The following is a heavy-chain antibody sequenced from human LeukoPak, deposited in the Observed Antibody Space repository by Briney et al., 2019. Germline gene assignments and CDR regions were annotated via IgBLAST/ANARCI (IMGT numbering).Heavy chain of an antibody. CDR3: ARGYYYGSGTHWFDP. Sequence: PGGSLRLSCAASGFTFSSYAMSWVRQAPGKGLEWVSYISSSGSTIYYADSVKGRFTISRDNAKNSLYLQMNSLRAEDTAVYYCARGYYYGSGTHWFDPWGQGTLVTVSS. J-gene: IGHJ5*02. D-gene: IGHD3-10*01. CDR2: ISSSGSTI. V-gene: IGHV3-48*04. CDR1: GFTFSSYA.